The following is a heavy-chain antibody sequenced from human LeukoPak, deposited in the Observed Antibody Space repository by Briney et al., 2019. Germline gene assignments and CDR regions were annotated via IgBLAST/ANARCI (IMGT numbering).Heavy chain of an antibody. D-gene: IGHD1-26*01. CDR2: IYPGDSDT. V-gene: IGHV5-51*01. CDR1: GYIFTNNW. Sequence: GESLKISCKGSGYIFTNNWIGWVRQLPGKGLEWMGIIYPGDSDTKYSPSFQGQVTISADRSITTAYLEWSSLKASDTATYYCARHGGSGSYYYYYGLDAWGPGTTVTVSS. J-gene: IGHJ6*02. CDR3: ARHGGSGSYYYYYGLDA.